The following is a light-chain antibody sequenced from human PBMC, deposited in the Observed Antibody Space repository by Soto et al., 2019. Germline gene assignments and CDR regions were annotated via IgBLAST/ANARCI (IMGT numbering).Light chain of an antibody. CDR2: GAS. CDR1: QSVSSN. J-gene: IGKJ4*01. V-gene: IGKV3-15*01. CDR3: QQYNNWPPLT. Sequence: EIVMTQSPATLSVSPGERATLSCRASQSVSSNLAWYQQKPGQAPRLLISGASTRATGITARFSGSGSGTEFTLTISSLQSEDFAVYYCQQYNNWPPLTFGGGTKVEIK.